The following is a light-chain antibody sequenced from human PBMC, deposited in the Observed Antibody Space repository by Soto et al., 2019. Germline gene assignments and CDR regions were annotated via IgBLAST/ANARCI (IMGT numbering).Light chain of an antibody. CDR3: HQYVSSWT. J-gene: IGKJ1*01. Sequence: EVVMTQSPATLSVSPGVRAPLSCRARQPVSDNLAWYQQNPGQAPRLLIYGASSRATGIPDRFSGSGSGTDFTLTISRLEPEDFAVYYCHQYVSSWTFGQGTKVDIK. CDR2: GAS. V-gene: IGKV3-20*01. CDR1: QPVSDN.